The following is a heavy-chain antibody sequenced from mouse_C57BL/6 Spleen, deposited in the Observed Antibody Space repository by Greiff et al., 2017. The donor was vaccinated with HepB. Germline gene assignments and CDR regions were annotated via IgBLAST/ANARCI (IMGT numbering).Heavy chain of an antibody. D-gene: IGHD1-1*01. CDR3: ARNYGSRHVDY. CDR2: IYPSDSET. J-gene: IGHJ2*01. CDR1: GYTFTSYW. V-gene: IGHV1-61*01. Sequence: QVQLQQPGAELVRPGSSVKLSCKASGYTFTSYWLDWVKQRPGQGLEWIGNIYPSDSETHYNQKFKDKATLTEDKSSSTAYMQLSSLTSEDSAVYYCARNYGSRHVDYWGQGTTLTVSS.